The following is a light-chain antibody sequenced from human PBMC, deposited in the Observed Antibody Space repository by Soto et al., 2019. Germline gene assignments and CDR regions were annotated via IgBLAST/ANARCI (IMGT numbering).Light chain of an antibody. Sequence: EIVLTQSPANLSSTPGETATLSCRASQYVGTRLAWYQNKHGQAPRLLIYYTSNRATGIPARFSGSGSGTDCTLTINSLAPEDVAIYYCHQRQSWPRTLGQGTKVDIK. CDR1: QYVGTR. CDR2: YTS. CDR3: HQRQSWPRT. J-gene: IGKJ1*01. V-gene: IGKV3-11*01.